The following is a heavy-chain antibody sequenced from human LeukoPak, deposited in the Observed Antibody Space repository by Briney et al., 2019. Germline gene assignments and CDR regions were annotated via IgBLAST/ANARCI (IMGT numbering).Heavy chain of an antibody. V-gene: IGHV3-21*01. D-gene: IGHD3-10*01. CDR3: VTKASVSGVKRY. J-gene: IGHJ4*02. CDR1: GLPFESYS. CDR2: ISRTSNYI. Sequence: GGSLRLSCAASGLPFESYSMTWVRQAPGKGLEWVSTISRTSNYIYTADSLKGRFTTSRDNAVKSLFLQMTNVKDDDTAVYYCVTKASVSGVKRYWGQGTLVTVSS.